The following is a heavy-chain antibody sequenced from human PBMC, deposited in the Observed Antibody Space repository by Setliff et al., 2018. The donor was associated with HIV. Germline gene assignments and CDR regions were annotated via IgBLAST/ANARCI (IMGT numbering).Heavy chain of an antibody. V-gene: IGHV3-53*01. CDR1: GFSVSSNY. CDR3: ARHIPSGDPFDF. J-gene: IGHJ4*02. CDR2: LYAAGNT. D-gene: IGHD7-27*01. Sequence: LRLSCAASGFSVSSNYMSWVRQAPGGGLEWVSILYAAGNTYYADSVMGRFTISRDYSKNTLYLQMHSLRAEDTAMYYCARHIPSGDPFDFWGQGTLVTVSS.